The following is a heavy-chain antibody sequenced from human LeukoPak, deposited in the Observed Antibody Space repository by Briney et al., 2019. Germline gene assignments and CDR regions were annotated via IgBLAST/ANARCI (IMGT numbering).Heavy chain of an antibody. J-gene: IGHJ3*02. CDR2: IYHSGST. CDR3: AKSNGYGLIDI. D-gene: IGHD3-22*01. V-gene: IGHV4-38-2*02. Sequence: SETLSLTCTVSGYSISSGYYWGWIRQPPGKGLEWIGNIYHSGSTYYNPSLKSRLTISVDTSKNQFSLKLNSVTAADTAVYYCAKSNGYGLIDIWGQGTMVTVSS. CDR1: GYSISSGYY.